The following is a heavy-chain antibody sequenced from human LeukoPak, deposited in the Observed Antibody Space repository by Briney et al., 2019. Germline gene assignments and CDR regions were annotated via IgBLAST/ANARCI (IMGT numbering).Heavy chain of an antibody. D-gene: IGHD3-22*01. CDR2: INPNSGRA. CDR3: ARDLITIDSSGYYQLPDY. CDR1: GYTFTGHY. J-gene: IGHJ4*02. Sequence: GASVKVSCKASGYTFTGHYMHCVRQAPGQGLEWIGWINPNSGRATYAQKFQGRVIMTRNTSISTDYMELSRLSSDDTAVYYCARDLITIDSSGYYQLPDYWGQGTLVTVSS. V-gene: IGHV1-2*02.